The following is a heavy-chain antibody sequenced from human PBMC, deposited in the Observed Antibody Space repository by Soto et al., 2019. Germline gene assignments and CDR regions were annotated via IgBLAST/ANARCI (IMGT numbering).Heavy chain of an antibody. CDR3: ARGYVRATAYFDA. Sequence: QVELQQWGPGLVKPSETLSLTCTIHDGSFIGYFWSWILQSPEKGLWCIGEINHSGRTSYNLSLWSRVIISVDTSNTRFALRLTSVTAADTAFYYCARGYVRATAYFDAWGQVSPGIVYS. CDR2: INHSGRT. J-gene: IGHJ4*02. CDR1: DGSFIGYF. V-gene: IGHV4-34*01. D-gene: IGHD2-21*02.